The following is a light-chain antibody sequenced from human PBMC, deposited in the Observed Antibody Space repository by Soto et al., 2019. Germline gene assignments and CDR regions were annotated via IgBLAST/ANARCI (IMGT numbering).Light chain of an antibody. J-gene: IGKJ1*01. CDR1: QSVSIN. CDR3: QQYNNWPRT. V-gene: IGKV3-15*01. CDR2: GAS. Sequence: EVVMMQSPATLSVSLGERATLSCRASQSVSINLAWYRHKPGQAPSLLLYGASTRATGVPARFSGSGSGTEFTLTISSLQSEDFAIYYCQQYNNWPRTFGQGTKVEIK.